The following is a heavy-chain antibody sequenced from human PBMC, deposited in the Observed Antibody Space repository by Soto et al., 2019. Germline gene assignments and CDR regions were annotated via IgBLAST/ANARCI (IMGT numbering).Heavy chain of an antibody. J-gene: IGHJ4*02. V-gene: IGHV3-33*01. CDR3: VRDEIHTGLVI. D-gene: IGHD3-16*01. Sequence: HVQLVESGGGVVQPGRSLRLSCEASGFTFSSYGMHWVRQAPGKGLEWLAVIWNDGSNKLYGDSVKGRFTISRDNSKNTLYLQMISLRGEDTSVYYCVRDEIHTGLVIWGQGTLVTVSS. CDR2: IWNDGSNK. CDR1: GFTFSSYG.